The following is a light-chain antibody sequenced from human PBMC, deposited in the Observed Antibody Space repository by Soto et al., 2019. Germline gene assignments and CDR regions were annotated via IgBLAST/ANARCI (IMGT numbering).Light chain of an antibody. J-gene: IGKJ4*01. Sequence: EVLLTQSPATLSSSTGESVTRSCRASQSISTYLAWYQQKSGQAPRRLIYDASYRATGIPARFSGSGSGTDFTLTISSLEPEDFAVYHCQQRSSWPLTFGGGTKVQI. V-gene: IGKV3-11*01. CDR3: QQRSSWPLT. CDR2: DAS. CDR1: QSISTY.